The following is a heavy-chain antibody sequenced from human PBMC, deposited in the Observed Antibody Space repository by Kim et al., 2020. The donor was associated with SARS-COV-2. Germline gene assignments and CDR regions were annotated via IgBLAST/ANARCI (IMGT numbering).Heavy chain of an antibody. CDR2: ISNDGGSR. D-gene: IGHD6-13*01. V-gene: IGHV3-23*01. CDR1: GFTFSNNA. CDR3: VEMNSWVERALNY. J-gene: IGHJ4*02. Sequence: GGSLRLSCAASGFTFSNNATTWVRQAPGKGLEWVSTISNDGGSRHYADSVKGRFTISRDNSKDTLYLQMNGLRAEDTAVYYCVEMNSWVERALNYWGQGTLVTVSS.